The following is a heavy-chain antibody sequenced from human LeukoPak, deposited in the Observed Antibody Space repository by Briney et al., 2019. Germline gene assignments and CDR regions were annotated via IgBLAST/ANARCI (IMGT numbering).Heavy chain of an antibody. J-gene: IGHJ3*02. CDR2: IGYTGDST. Sequence: GGSLRLSCAAPGFTFSSYAMNWVRQAPGKGLEWVSGIGYTGDSTFYADSVKGRFTVSRDSSKNTLFLHMNSLRAEDTALYYCAKSPTVDAAFDIWGQGTMVTVSS. V-gene: IGHV3-23*01. CDR3: AKSPTVDAAFDI. CDR1: GFTFSSYA. D-gene: IGHD4-23*01.